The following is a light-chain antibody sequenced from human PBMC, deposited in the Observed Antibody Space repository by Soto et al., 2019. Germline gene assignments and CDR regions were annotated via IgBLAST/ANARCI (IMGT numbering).Light chain of an antibody. CDR2: KAS. V-gene: IGKV1-5*03. Sequence: DIQMTQSPSTLSGSVGDRVTITCRASQTISSCLAWYQQKPGKAPKLLIYKASTLESGVPSRFSGSGSGTEFTLTISSLQPDDFGTYYCQHYNGYPEAFGQGTKVELK. CDR1: QTISSC. J-gene: IGKJ1*01. CDR3: QHYNGYPEA.